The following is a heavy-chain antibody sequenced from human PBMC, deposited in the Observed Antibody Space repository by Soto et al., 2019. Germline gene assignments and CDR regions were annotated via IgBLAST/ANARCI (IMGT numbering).Heavy chain of an antibody. CDR2: IIPMSGTA. J-gene: IGHJ6*02. D-gene: IGHD2-15*01. CDR1: GGTFSSYA. V-gene: IGHV1-69*13. Sequence: SVKVSCKASGGTFSSYAISWVRQAPGQGFEWMGGIIPMSGTANYAQKFQGRVTITADESTSTAYMELSSLRSEDTAVYYCARSQGGSTCLEIYYYYYYGMDVWGQGTTVTVSS. CDR3: ARSQGGSTCLEIYYYYYYGMDV.